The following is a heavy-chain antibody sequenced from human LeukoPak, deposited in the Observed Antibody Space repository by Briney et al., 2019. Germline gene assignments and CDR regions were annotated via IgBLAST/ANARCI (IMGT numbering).Heavy chain of an antibody. D-gene: IGHD6-13*01. Sequence: PSETLSLTWNLSGGSISHYYWSWIRQPPGKGLEWIGYIYYSGNNNYNPSLKSRVTMSVDMSKNQFSLRLSSVTAADTAVYFCARHGGDQQLAPEIAYWGQGILVIVSS. CDR1: GGSISHYY. CDR2: IYYSGNN. CDR3: ARHGGDQQLAPEIAY. V-gene: IGHV4-59*08. J-gene: IGHJ4*02.